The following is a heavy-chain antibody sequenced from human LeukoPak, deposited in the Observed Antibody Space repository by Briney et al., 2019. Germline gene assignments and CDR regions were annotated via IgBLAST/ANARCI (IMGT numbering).Heavy chain of an antibody. J-gene: IGHJ2*01. CDR2: ISIGSTYI. V-gene: IGHV3-21*03. Sequence: PGGSLRLSCAASGFTFSSYGMSWVRQAPGKGLEWVSSISIGSTYIYYADSVKGRFTISRDNAKNSLYLQLNSLRAEDTAVYYCAGSDTIGYLPREWDYWYFDRWGRGTLVTVSS. CDR3: AGSDTIGYLPREWDYWYFDR. D-gene: IGHD3-22*01. CDR1: GFTFSSYG.